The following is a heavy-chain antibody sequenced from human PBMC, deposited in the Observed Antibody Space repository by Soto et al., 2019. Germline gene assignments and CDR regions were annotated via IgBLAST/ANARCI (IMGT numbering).Heavy chain of an antibody. CDR3: AKEALAYCGGDCYPFDY. D-gene: IGHD2-21*02. J-gene: IGHJ4*02. CDR1: GFTFSSYG. Sequence: GGSLRLSCAASGFTFSSYGMHWVRQAPGKVLEWVAVISYDGSNKYYADSVKGRFTISRDNSKNTLYLQMNSLRAEDTAVYYCAKEALAYCGGDCYPFDYWGQGTLVTVSS. V-gene: IGHV3-30*18. CDR2: ISYDGSNK.